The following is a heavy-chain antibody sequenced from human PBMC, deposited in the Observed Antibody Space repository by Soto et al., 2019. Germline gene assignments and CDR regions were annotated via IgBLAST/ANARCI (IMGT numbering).Heavy chain of an antibody. CDR2: IYWDDDK. D-gene: IGHD1-26*01. CDR1: GFSLTTREVG. J-gene: IGHJ5*01. Sequence: QITLKESGPTLVKPTETLTLTCTFSGFSLTTREVGVGWIRQPPGKALEWLALIYWDDDKYYSSSLKTRLTITKEHSKNPVVLTMANIDPLDTATYYCARRPQGAYFRCFDTWGQGTLVTVS. CDR3: ARRPQGAYFRCFDT. V-gene: IGHV2-5*02.